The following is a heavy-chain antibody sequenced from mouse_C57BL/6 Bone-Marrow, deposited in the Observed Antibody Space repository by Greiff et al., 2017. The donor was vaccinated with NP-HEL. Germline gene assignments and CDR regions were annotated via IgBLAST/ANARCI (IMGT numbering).Heavy chain of an antibody. Sequence: QVHVKQPGAELVKPGASVKLSCKASGYTFTSYWMQWVKQRPGQGLEWIGEIDPSDSYTNYNQKFKGKATLTVDTSSSTAYMQLSSLTSEDSAVYYCARIVITTVVAGDYWGQGTTLTVSS. D-gene: IGHD1-1*01. V-gene: IGHV1-50*01. CDR2: IDPSDSYT. CDR1: GYTFTSYW. J-gene: IGHJ2*01. CDR3: ARIVITTVVAGDY.